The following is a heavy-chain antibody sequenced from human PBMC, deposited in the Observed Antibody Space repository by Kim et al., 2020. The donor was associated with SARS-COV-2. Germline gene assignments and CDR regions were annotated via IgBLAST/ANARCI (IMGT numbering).Heavy chain of an antibody. J-gene: IGHJ4*02. D-gene: IGHD2-15*01. CDR3: AGDWAASGGIYWEF. Sequence: SETLSLTSAVYGGTFSGYCWTWIRQPPGKGLEWIGDITDGGSTKYNPSLKSRVTMSVDRSKKQFSLKLTSVTAADTAVYYCAGDWAASGGIYWEFWGRGTPVTVSS. CDR1: GGTFSGYC. V-gene: IGHV4-34*08. CDR2: ITDGGST.